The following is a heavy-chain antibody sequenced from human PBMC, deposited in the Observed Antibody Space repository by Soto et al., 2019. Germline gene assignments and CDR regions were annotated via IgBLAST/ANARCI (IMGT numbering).Heavy chain of an antibody. CDR1: GYTFTSYG. CDR3: AKSYSRFLEWLDPLQACD. J-gene: IGHJ4*01. CDR2: ISAYNGNT. D-gene: IGHD3-3*01. V-gene: IGHV1-18*04. Sequence: DSVEVSCKASGYTFTSYGISWVRQAPGQGLEWMGWISAYNGNTNYAQKLQGRVTMTTDTSTSTAYMELRSLRSDDTAVYYCAKSYSRFLEWLDPLQACDWGHGTLVTVSS.